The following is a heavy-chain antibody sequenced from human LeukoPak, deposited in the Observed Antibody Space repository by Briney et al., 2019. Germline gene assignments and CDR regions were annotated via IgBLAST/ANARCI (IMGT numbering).Heavy chain of an antibody. J-gene: IGHJ5*02. Sequence: SETLSLTCAVSGYSISSGYYWGWIRQPPGKGLEWIGSIYHSGSTYYNPSLKSRVTISVDTSKNQFSLKLSSVTAADTAVYYCARANYYDSSGSIANWFDPWGQGTLVTASS. V-gene: IGHV4-38-2*01. D-gene: IGHD3-22*01. CDR2: IYHSGST. CDR3: ARANYYDSSGSIANWFDP. CDR1: GYSISSGYY.